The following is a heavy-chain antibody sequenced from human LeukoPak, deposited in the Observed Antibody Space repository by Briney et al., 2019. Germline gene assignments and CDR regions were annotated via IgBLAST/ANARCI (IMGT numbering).Heavy chain of an antibody. CDR1: GVTFSSCSKN. V-gene: IGHV4-39*01. Sequence: SETLSLTCTVSGVTFSSCSKNWGWIRQPTGRGLEWIRSIYYSGNTYYNPSRKSRVTISVDPSKNQFSLKLSSVTAADTAVYYCARLGVERLIDYWGQGTLVTVSS. D-gene: IGHD3-10*01. J-gene: IGHJ4*02. CDR3: ARLGVERLIDY. CDR2: IYYSGNT.